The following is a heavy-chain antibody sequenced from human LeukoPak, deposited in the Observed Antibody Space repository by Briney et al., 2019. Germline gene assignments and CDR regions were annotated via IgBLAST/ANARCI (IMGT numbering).Heavy chain of an antibody. V-gene: IGHV1-2*06. CDR1: GGTFSSYA. Sequence: VASVKVSCKASGGTFSSYAISWVRQAPGQGLEWMGRINPNSGGTNYAQKFQGRVTMTRDTSISTAYMELSRLRSDDTAVYYCARDKYSRSAGDYWGQGTLVTVSS. CDR3: ARDKYSRSAGDY. J-gene: IGHJ4*02. CDR2: INPNSGGT. D-gene: IGHD5-18*01.